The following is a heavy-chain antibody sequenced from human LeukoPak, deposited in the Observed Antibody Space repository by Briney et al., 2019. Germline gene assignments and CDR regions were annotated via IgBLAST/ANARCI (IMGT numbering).Heavy chain of an antibody. J-gene: IGHJ4*02. CDR1: GFPVSSNY. Sequence: GGSLRLSCAASGFPVSSNYTSWVRQAPGKGLEWLSVMYSNGTTHYADSVKGRLTVSRHNSKNTLYLQMNSLRHEDTALYYCARMVWAAMANWGQGTRVTVSS. CDR3: ARMVWAAMAN. V-gene: IGHV3-53*04. D-gene: IGHD5-18*01. CDR2: MYSNGTT.